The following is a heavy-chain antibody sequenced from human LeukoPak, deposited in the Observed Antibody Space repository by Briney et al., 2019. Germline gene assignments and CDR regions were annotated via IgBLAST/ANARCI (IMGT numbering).Heavy chain of an antibody. CDR3: ARSSGSYLQTLLDY. CDR2: ISAYNGNT. J-gene: IGHJ4*02. CDR1: GYTFTSYG. D-gene: IGHD1-26*01. Sequence: GASVKVSCKASGYTFTSYGISWVRRAPGQGLEWMGWISAYNGNTNYAQKLQGRVTMTTDTSTSTAYMELRSLRSDDTAVYYCARSSGSYLQTLLDYWGQGTLVTVSS. V-gene: IGHV1-18*01.